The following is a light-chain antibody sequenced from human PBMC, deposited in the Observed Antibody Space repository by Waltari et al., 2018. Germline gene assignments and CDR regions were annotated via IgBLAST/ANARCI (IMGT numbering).Light chain of an antibody. CDR1: RRDVGGYNS. Sequence: QSALTHPPSASGSPGQSVTISCPGTRRDVGGYNSVPWYQQHPGKAPKLNIYEVNKRPSGVPDRFSGSKSGNTASLTVSGLQAEDEADYYCSSYAGSNNWVFGGGTKLTVL. V-gene: IGLV2-8*01. J-gene: IGLJ2*01. CDR2: EVN. CDR3: SSYAGSNNWV.